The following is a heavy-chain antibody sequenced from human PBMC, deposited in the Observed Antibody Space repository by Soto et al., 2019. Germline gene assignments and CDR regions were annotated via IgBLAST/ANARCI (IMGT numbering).Heavy chain of an antibody. D-gene: IGHD6-19*01. Sequence: EVHLVESGGGLVQPGRSLRLSCAASGFTFDDYAMHWVRQAPGKGLEWVSGISWNSGSIGYADSVKGRFTISRDNAKNSLYLQMNSLRAEDTALYYCAKDMVGVAGTYFQHWGQGTLVTVSS. CDR3: AKDMVGVAGTYFQH. V-gene: IGHV3-9*01. CDR1: GFTFDDYA. J-gene: IGHJ1*01. CDR2: ISWNSGSI.